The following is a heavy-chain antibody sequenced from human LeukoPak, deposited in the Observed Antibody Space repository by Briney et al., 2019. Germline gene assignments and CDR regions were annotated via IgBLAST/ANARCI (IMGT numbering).Heavy chain of an antibody. D-gene: IGHD6-19*01. CDR3: ARGGESRAVAVTGIGY. Sequence: GGSLRLSCAASGFTFSNYWMHWVRQAPGKGLVWVSRINTDGSSTSYADSVKGRFTISRDNAKNTLYLQMNSLRAEDTAVYYCARGGESRAVAVTGIGYWGQGTLVTVSS. CDR1: GFTFSNYW. V-gene: IGHV3-74*01. J-gene: IGHJ4*02. CDR2: INTDGSST.